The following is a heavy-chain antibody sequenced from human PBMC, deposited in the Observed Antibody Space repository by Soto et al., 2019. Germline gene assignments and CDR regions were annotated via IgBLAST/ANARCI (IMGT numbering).Heavy chain of an antibody. CDR2: ISYDGSNK. Sequence: QVQLVESGGGVVQPGRSLRLSCAASGFTFSSYGMHWVRQAPGKGLEWVAVISYDGSNKYYADSVKGRFTISRDNSKNTLYLQMNSLRAEDTAVYYCAKPLRFLEWTYYYGMDVW. CDR1: GFTFSSYG. CDR3: AKPLRFLEWTYYYGMDV. V-gene: IGHV3-30*18. J-gene: IGHJ6*01. D-gene: IGHD3-3*01.